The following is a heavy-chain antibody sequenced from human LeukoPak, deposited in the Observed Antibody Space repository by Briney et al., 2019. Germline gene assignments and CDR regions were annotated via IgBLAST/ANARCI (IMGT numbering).Heavy chain of an antibody. CDR1: GFTFDDYA. J-gene: IGHJ4*02. D-gene: IGHD3-16*01. Sequence: PGGSLRLSCAASGFTFDDYAMHWVRQARGKGLEGVSGIGWNGNNIGYAESVKGRFTMSRDNAKNSLSLQMNSLRVEDTALYYCAKDMGGGGPLDYWGQGTLVTVSS. CDR3: AKDMGGGGPLDY. CDR2: IGWNGNNI. V-gene: IGHV3-9*01.